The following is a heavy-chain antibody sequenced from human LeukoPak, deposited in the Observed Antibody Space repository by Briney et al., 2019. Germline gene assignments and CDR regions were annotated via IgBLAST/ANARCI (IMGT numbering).Heavy chain of an antibody. CDR2: MSHSGAT. D-gene: IGHD4-23*01. V-gene: IGHV4-30-2*01. J-gene: IGHJ4*02. Sequence: PSETLSLTCTVSGASISSDDSSWTWIRQPPGKGLEWIGYMSHSGATYFLPSLKSRATISVDKSKNQFSLKLSSVTAADTAVYYCARAHGGYVDYWGQGTLVTVSS. CDR1: GASISSDDSS. CDR3: ARAHGGYVDY.